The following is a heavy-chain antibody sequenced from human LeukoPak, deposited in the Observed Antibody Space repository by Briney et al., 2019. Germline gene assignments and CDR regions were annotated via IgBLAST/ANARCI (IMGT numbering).Heavy chain of an antibody. D-gene: IGHD3-3*01. CDR1: GGTFSSYA. CDR2: IIPIFGTA. Sequence: SVKVSCKASGGTFSSYAISWVRQAPGQGLEWMGGIIPIFGTANYAQKFQGRVTITADESTSTAYMELSSLRSEDTAVYYCARAQYYDFWSGHMDVWGKGTTVTVSS. V-gene: IGHV1-69*13. J-gene: IGHJ6*03. CDR3: ARAQYYDFWSGHMDV.